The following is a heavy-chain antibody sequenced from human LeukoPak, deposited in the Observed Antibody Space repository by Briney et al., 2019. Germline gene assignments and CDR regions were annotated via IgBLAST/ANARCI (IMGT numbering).Heavy chain of an antibody. D-gene: IGHD2-21*02. CDR1: GFTFSSYG. Sequence: GGSLRLSCAAYGFTFSSYGLEWVRQAPGGGRVWGSYISGSGGSTHYADCVKGRFTISRDNANNSLFLQMNSLRDEHTGIYYCAKPAGEGLAYCGDNCIEYFQRWGQGTLVTVSS. V-gene: IGHV3-48*03. CDR3: AKPAGEGLAYCGDNCIEYFQR. CDR2: ISGSGGST. J-gene: IGHJ1*01.